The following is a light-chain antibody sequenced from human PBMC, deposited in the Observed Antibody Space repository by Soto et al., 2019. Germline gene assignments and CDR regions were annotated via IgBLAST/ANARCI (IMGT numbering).Light chain of an antibody. CDR2: AAS. Sequence: DIPMTQSPSSLSASVGDRVTITCRASQSTSSYLNWYQQKPGKAPKLLIYAASNLQSGVPSRFSGCGSGTDFTLTISSLQPEDFATYYCQQSYSTLGLTFGGGTKVEIK. V-gene: IGKV1-39*01. J-gene: IGKJ4*01. CDR1: QSTSSY. CDR3: QQSYSTLGLT.